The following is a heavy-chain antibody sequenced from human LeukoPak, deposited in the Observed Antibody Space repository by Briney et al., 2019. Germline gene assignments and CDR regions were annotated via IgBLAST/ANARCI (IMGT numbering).Heavy chain of an antibody. D-gene: IGHD2/OR15-2a*01. CDR1: GGSFSGYY. J-gene: IGHJ5*02. V-gene: IGHV4-34*01. CDR3: ARHPFQYPFDH. CDR2: INHSGST. Sequence: SETLSLTCAVYGGSFSGYYWSWIRQPPGKGLEWIGEINHSGSTNYNPSLKSRVSLSLDTSNNQFSLKLSSVTAADTAVYYCARHPFQYPFDHWGQGTVVSVSS.